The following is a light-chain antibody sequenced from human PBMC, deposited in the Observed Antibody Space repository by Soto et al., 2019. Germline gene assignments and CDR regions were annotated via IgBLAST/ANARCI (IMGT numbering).Light chain of an antibody. CDR2: RAS. Sequence: DIALTQSPGTLSLSPGQRATLSCRASQSISSTFLAWYQQKPGQAPRLLIYRASSRATGIPDRFSGSGSGTDFTLTISRLEPEDFAVYYCQQCGSSPETFGQGTKVDIK. J-gene: IGKJ1*01. CDR1: QSISSTF. V-gene: IGKV3-20*01. CDR3: QQCGSSPET.